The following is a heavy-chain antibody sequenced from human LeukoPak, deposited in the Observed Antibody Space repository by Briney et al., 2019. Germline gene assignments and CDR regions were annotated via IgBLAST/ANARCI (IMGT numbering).Heavy chain of an antibody. V-gene: IGHV1-69*13. Sequence: SVKVSCKASGGTFRSFAISWVRQAPGQGLEWMGGIIPIFRTANYAQKFQGRVTITADESTSTAYMELSSLRSEDTAVYYCARTGYCSGGSCFLPHGMDVWGQGTTVTVSS. CDR2: IIPIFRTA. CDR1: GGTFRSFA. D-gene: IGHD2-15*01. CDR3: ARTGYCSGGSCFLPHGMDV. J-gene: IGHJ6*02.